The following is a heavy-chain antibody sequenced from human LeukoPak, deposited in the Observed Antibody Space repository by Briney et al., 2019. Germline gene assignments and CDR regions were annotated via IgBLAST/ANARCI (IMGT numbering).Heavy chain of an antibody. CDR2: INPNGGGT. D-gene: IGHD6-19*01. V-gene: IGHV1-2*02. Sequence: GASVTVSFKAYGYTFINHGISWVRQAPGQGLEWMGWINPNGGGTNYEEEFRGRVTMTRDTSLSTAYMDLSSLTSDDTAVYYCAADSSGWSDDSLDIWGQGTMVTVSS. CDR1: GYTFINHG. CDR3: AADSSGWSDDSLDI. J-gene: IGHJ3*02.